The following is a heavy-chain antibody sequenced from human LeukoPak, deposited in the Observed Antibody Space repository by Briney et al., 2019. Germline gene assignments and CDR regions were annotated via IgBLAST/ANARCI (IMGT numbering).Heavy chain of an antibody. D-gene: IGHD3-22*01. CDR3: ASDSSGYPNFYWFDP. CDR2: INTNTGNP. Sequence: ASVKVSCKASGYTFTSYAMNWVRQAPGQGLEWMGWINTNTGNPTYAQGFTGRFVFSLDTSVSTAYLQISSLKAEDTAVYYCASDSSGYPNFYWFDPWGQGTLVTVSS. CDR1: GYTFTSYA. J-gene: IGHJ5*02. V-gene: IGHV7-4-1*02.